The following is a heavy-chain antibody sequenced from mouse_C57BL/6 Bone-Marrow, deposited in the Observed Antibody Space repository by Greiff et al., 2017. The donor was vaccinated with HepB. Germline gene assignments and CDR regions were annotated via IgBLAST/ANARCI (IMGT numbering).Heavy chain of an antibody. CDR1: GYSITSGYD. V-gene: IGHV3-1*01. Sequence: VQLQESGPGMVKPSQSLSLTCTVTGYSITSGYDWHWIRHFPGNKLEWMGYISYSGSTNYNPSLKSRISITHDTSKNHFFLKLNSVTTEDTATYYCARANYYGSSSWFAYWGQGTLVTVSA. D-gene: IGHD1-1*01. CDR3: ARANYYGSSSWFAY. J-gene: IGHJ3*01. CDR2: ISYSGST.